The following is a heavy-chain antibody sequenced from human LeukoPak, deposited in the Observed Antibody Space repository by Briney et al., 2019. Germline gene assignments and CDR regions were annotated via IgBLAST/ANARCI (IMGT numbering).Heavy chain of an antibody. CDR1: GGSISNSRFY. J-gene: IGHJ4*02. CDR2: IYYTGRT. Sequence: SETLSLTCTVSGGSISNSRFYWGWIRQSPGKGLEWIGHIYYTGRTQDNPSLKSRVSISIGTSKSQFSLRLTSVTAADTAIYFCATPQSGDHSTIDYWGQGTLVIVSS. D-gene: IGHD5-12*01. V-gene: IGHV4-39*07. CDR3: ATPQSGDHSTIDY.